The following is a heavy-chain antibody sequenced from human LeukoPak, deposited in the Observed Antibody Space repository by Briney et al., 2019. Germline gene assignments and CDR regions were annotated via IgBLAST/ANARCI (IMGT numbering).Heavy chain of an antibody. J-gene: IGHJ5*02. V-gene: IGHV1-69*13. CDR1: GGTFSSYA. CDR2: IIPIFGTA. Sequence: PEASVKVSCKASGGTFSSYAISWVRQAPGQGLEWMGGIIPIFGTANYAQKFQGRVTITADESTSTAYMELSSLRSEDTAVYYCAISLEYSSSWYANWFDPWGQGTLVTVSS. CDR3: AISLEYSSSWYANWFDP. D-gene: IGHD6-13*01.